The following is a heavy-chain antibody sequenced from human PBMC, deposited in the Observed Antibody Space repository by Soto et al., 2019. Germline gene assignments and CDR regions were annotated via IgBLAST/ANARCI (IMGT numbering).Heavy chain of an antibody. J-gene: IGHJ6*02. D-gene: IGHD1-7*01. Sequence: SETLSLTCAVYGGSFSGYYWSWIRQPPGKGLEWIGEINHSGSTNYNPSLKSRVTISVDTSRNQFSLKLSSVTAADTAVYYCARMGQLGLTPHYYYYYYGMDVWGQGTTVTVSS. CDR3: ARMGQLGLTPHYYYYYYGMDV. V-gene: IGHV4-34*01. CDR2: INHSGST. CDR1: GGSFSGYY.